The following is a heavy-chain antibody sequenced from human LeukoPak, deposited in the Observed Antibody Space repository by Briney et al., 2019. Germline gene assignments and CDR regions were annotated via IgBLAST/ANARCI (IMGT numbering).Heavy chain of an antibody. Sequence: GGSLRLSCAASGFTFDDYAMHWVRQAPGKGLEWVSGISWNSGSIGCADSVKGRFTISRDNAKNSLYLQMNSLRAEDTALYYCAKDDYWGQGTLVTVSS. CDR2: ISWNSGSI. J-gene: IGHJ4*02. V-gene: IGHV3-9*01. CDR3: AKDDY. CDR1: GFTFDDYA.